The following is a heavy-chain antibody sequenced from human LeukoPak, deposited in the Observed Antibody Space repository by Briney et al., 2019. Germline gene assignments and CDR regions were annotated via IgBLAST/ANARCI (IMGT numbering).Heavy chain of an antibody. V-gene: IGHV3-23*01. CDR1: GFTFSTYA. D-gene: IGHD6-13*01. CDR3: AKDWPSEWQQLPDYDAFDI. Sequence: GGSLRLSCAASGFTFSTYAMSWVRQAPGKGLEWVSAINSGGSTYYADSLKGGFTISRENSKNKLYLQRNSLRADDTAVYYCAKDWPSEWQQLPDYDAFDIWGQGQWSPSRQ. CDR2: INSGGST. J-gene: IGHJ3*02.